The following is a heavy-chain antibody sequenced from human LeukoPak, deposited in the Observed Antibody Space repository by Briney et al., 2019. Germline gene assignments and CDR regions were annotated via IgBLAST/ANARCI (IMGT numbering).Heavy chain of an antibody. D-gene: IGHD3-10*01. J-gene: IGHJ5*01. CDR2: IKRDGNEK. Sequence: GGSLSLSCAASGFTFSRYWMNWVRQAPGKGLEWVANIKRDGNEKNYVDSVKGRFSISRDNAKNSLYLQMDSLRAEDTAAYYCAKEGAYPIITYDSWGQGALVTVSS. V-gene: IGHV3-7*01. CDR1: GFTFSRYW. CDR3: AKEGAYPIITYDS.